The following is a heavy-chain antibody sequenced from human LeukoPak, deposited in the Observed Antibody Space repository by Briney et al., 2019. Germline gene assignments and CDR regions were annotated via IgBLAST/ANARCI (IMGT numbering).Heavy chain of an antibody. CDR2: ISTYNGDT. CDR1: GYSFINYG. J-gene: IGHJ4*02. Sequence: ASVKVSCKASGYSFINYGVSWVRQAPGQGLEWMGWISTYNGDTNYAQKLQGRVTMTTDTSTSTAYMELRSLRSDDTAVYYCARVFGHYSNYGPNDYWGQGTLVTVSS. CDR3: ARVFGHYSNYGPNDY. D-gene: IGHD4-11*01. V-gene: IGHV1-18*01.